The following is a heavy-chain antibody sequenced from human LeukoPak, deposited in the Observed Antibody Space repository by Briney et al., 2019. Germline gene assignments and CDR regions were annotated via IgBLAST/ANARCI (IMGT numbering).Heavy chain of an antibody. V-gene: IGHV1-46*01. CDR1: GYTFTSYY. CDR2: INPSGGST. Sequence: ASVKVSCKASGYTFTSYYMHWVRQAPEQGLEWMGIINPSGGSTSYAQKFQGRVTMTRDTSTSTVYMELSSLRSEDTAVYYCAIVTIFGVVIYDWGQGTLVTVSS. CDR3: AIVTIFGVVIYD. D-gene: IGHD3-3*01. J-gene: IGHJ4*02.